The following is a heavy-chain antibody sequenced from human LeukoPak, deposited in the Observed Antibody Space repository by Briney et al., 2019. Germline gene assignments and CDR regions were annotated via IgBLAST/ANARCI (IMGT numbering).Heavy chain of an antibody. CDR1: GFTFSSYA. V-gene: IGHV3-23*01. D-gene: IGHD3-9*01. Sequence: PGGSLRLSCAASGFTFSSYAMRWVRQAPGKGLEWVSAIGSGSGGTTIYADSVKGRFTISRDNAKNSLYLQMNSLRAEDTAVYYCARLAMPYDILTGYWSVVHWFDPWGQGTLVTVSS. CDR2: IGSGSGGTT. J-gene: IGHJ5*02. CDR3: ARLAMPYDILTGYWSVVHWFDP.